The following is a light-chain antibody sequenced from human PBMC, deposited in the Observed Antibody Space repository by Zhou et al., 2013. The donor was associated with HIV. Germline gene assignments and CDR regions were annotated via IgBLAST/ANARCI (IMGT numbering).Light chain of an antibody. Sequence: IQLTQSPSSLSAAVGNSVTITCRASQSLAGYLNWYQQKPGKAPKLLIFTTSSLHSGVPSRFSGSGSATDFTLTISNLQPDDSAIYYCQQSFNIPWTFGRGTKVEIK. V-gene: IGKV1-39*01. CDR3: QQSFNIPWT. CDR1: QSLAGY. CDR2: TTS. J-gene: IGKJ1*01.